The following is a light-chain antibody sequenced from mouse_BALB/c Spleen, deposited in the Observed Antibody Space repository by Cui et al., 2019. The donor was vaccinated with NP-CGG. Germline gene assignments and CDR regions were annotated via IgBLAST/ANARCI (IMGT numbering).Light chain of an antibody. J-gene: IGLJ1*01. V-gene: IGLV2*02. CDR3: ALWYGTHWV. CDR1: TGAVTTSNY. CDR2: GTS. Sequence: QAVVTQDSALNTSPVVKLIVSCRESTGAVTTSNYANSVQEKPDQLFTCLICGTSNRTPGVPVRFSGSLIGDKAALTITGTQTEDDAMYFCALWYGTHWVFGGGTKLTVL.